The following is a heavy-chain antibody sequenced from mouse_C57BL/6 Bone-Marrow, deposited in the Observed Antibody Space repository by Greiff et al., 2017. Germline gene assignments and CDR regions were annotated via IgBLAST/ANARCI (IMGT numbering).Heavy chain of an antibody. V-gene: IGHV2-3*01. CDR3: AKGGEGVAWFAY. CDR2: IWGDGST. CDR1: GFSLTSYG. J-gene: IGHJ3*01. Sequence: VKLMESGPGLVAPSQSLSITCTVSGFSLTSYGVSWVRQPPGKGLEWLGVIWGDGSTNYHSALISRLSLSKDNSKSQVFLKLNRLQTDDTATYYCAKGGEGVAWFAYWGQGTLVTVSA.